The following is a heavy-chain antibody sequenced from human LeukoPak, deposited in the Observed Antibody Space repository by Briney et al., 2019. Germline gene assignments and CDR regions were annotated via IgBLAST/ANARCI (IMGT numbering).Heavy chain of an antibody. V-gene: IGHV4-39*01. CDR2: MYYSGST. CDR1: GSSISSGNYY. J-gene: IGHJ4*02. CDR3: ARNVEMATIDY. D-gene: IGHD5-24*01. Sequence: MASEALSLPFTISGSSISSGNYYWGWIRPPPGKGLGWIGSMYYSGSTYYNPSLKSRVTISVDTSKNQFSLKLSSVTAADTAVYYCARNVEMATIDYWGQGTLVTVSS.